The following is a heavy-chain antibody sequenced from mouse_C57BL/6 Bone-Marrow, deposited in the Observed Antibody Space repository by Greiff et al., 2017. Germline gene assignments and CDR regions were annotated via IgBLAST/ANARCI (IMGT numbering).Heavy chain of an antibody. CDR1: GYTFTSYW. CDR3: ARWLLRFAY. CDR2: IHPNSGST. J-gene: IGHJ3*01. Sequence: QVQLKQPGAELVKPGASVKLSCKASGYTFTSYWMHWVKQRPGQGLEWIGMIHPNSGSTNYNEKFKSKATLTVDKSSSTAYMQLSSLTSEDSAVYCCARWLLRFAYWGQGTLVTVSA. D-gene: IGHD2-3*01. V-gene: IGHV1-64*01.